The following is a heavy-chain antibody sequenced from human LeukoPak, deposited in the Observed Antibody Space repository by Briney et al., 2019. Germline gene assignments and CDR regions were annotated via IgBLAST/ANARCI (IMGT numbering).Heavy chain of an antibody. Sequence: PGGSLRHSCVASGFTLSSYAMSWGCQAPGEGVEKVSPISVSGGGTYYADSAKGRVTISTETSKNTLYLQMSSLRAERTPVYYCAKDTTYYYGSGSYSWLEGSGDTDYWGQGTLVTVSS. CDR1: GFTLSSYA. CDR2: ISVSGGGT. V-gene: IGHV3-23*01. J-gene: IGHJ4*02. D-gene: IGHD3-10*01. CDR3: AKDTTYYYGSGSYSWLEGSGDTDY.